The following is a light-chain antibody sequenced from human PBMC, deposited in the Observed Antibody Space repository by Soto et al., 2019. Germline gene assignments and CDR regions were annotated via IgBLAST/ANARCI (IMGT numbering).Light chain of an antibody. J-gene: IGLJ1*01. Sequence: QSALTQPASVSGFPGQSITISCTGTSSDVGGYNSVSWYQQHPGKAPKLIIYEVINRPSGVSDRFSGSRSGKTASLTISGLQPEDEADYYCSSYAGSNNYVFGTGTKLTVL. CDR1: SSDVGGYNS. CDR2: EVI. CDR3: SSYAGSNNYV. V-gene: IGLV2-14*01.